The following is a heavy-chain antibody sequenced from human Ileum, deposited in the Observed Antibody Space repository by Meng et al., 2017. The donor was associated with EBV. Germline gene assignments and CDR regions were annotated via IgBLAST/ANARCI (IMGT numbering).Heavy chain of an antibody. CDR3: ARDSSSSAYSPFDY. Sequence: VPVQHSGPGLRKPPQTLPLTCAISGYSFSSNSAAWNWIRQSPSRGLEWLGRTYYRSKWYNDYAVSVKSRITINPDTSKNQFSLQLNSVTPEDTAVYYCARDSSSSAYSPFDYWGQGTLVTVSS. V-gene: IGHV6-1*01. J-gene: IGHJ4*02. D-gene: IGHD3-22*01. CDR1: GYSFSSNSAA. CDR2: TYYRSKWYN.